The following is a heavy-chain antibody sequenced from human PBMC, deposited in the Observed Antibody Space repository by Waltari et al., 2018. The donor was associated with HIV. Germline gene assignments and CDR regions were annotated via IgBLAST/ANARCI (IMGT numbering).Heavy chain of an antibody. J-gene: IGHJ6*02. CDR3: ARDPGAGMTGTPGGLDV. V-gene: IGHV3-48*01. Sequence: EVRLVQSGGGLVEPGGSLRLSCAASGFTFWTYRMAWVRQAPGKGLEWLSDISSSSSTIYYIDSVKGRFTTSRDNDEGSLYLQMDSLRVEDTALYFCARDPGAGMTGTPGGLDVWGQGTAVTVAS. D-gene: IGHD1-7*01. CDR1: GFTFWTYR. CDR2: ISSSSSTI.